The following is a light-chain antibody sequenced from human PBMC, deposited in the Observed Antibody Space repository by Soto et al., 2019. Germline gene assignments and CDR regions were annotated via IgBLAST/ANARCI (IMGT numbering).Light chain of an antibody. CDR1: QSVSTSY. V-gene: IGKV3-20*01. Sequence: EIVLTQSPGTLSLSPGDRATLSCRASQSVSTSYLAWHQQKPGQAPRLLIYGASSRATGIPDRFSGSGSGTDFTLTISRLEPEDFAVYYCQQYGSSPRTFGQGTKVEIK. CDR2: GAS. CDR3: QQYGSSPRT. J-gene: IGKJ1*01.